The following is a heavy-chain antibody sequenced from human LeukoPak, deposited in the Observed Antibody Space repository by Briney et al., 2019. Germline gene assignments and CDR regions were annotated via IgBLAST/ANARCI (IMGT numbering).Heavy chain of an antibody. CDR3: AREVRGRPSVAGPAGS. CDR2: TSSSSSTI. J-gene: IGHJ4*02. CDR1: GFTFSNYN. V-gene: IGHV3-48*01. Sequence: PGVSLRLSCAASGFTFSNYNMNWVRQAPGKGREWVSYTSSSSSTIYYADSVKGRFTISRDNAKNSLYLQMNSLRAEDTAVYYCAREVRGRPSVAGPAGSWGQGTLVTVSS. D-gene: IGHD6-19*01.